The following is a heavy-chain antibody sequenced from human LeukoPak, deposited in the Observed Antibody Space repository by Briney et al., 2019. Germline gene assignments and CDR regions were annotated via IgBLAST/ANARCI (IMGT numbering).Heavy chain of an antibody. CDR3: AKSAPPHYDFWSGQPGAFDI. Sequence: GGSLRLSCAASRFTYSSYAMSWVRQAPGKGLEWVSTISGSGGSTYYADSVKGRFTISRDNSKNTLYLQMNSLRAEDTAVYYCAKSAPPHYDFWSGQPGAFDIWGQGTMVTVSS. V-gene: IGHV3-23*01. CDR2: ISGSGGST. CDR1: RFTYSSYA. J-gene: IGHJ3*02. D-gene: IGHD3-3*01.